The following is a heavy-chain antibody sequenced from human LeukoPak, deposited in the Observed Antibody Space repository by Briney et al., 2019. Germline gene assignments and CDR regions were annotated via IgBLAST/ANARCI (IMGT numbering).Heavy chain of an antibody. J-gene: IGHJ4*02. CDR3: ARGQRTSVTLYYFDF. V-gene: IGHV3-66*01. D-gene: IGHD4-17*01. CDR2: LFGGGDT. Sequence: PGGSLRLSCAVSGFSVSDNYMTWVRQAPGKGLEWVSVLFGGGDTYYGDSVKGRFAISRDNLKNTVYLQMKSLRAEDTAVYYCARGQRTSVTLYYFDFWGPGTLVSVSS. CDR1: GFSVSDNY.